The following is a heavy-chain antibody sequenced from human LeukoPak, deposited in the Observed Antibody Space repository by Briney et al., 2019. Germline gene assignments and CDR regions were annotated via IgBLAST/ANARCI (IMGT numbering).Heavy chain of an antibody. CDR2: IIPILGIA. Sequence: ASVKVSCKASGGTFSSYAISWVRQAPGQGLEWMGRIIPILGIANYAQKFQGRVTITADKPTSTAYMELSSLRSEDTAVYYCAREIGYQLPNYYGMDVWGQGTTVTVSS. V-gene: IGHV1-69*04. D-gene: IGHD2-2*01. CDR3: AREIGYQLPNYYGMDV. CDR1: GGTFSSYA. J-gene: IGHJ6*02.